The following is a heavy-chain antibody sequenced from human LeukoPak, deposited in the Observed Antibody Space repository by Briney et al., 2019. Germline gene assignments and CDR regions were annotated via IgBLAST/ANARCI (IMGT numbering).Heavy chain of an antibody. CDR3: ARRRSMYYDFWSGYRNTECYYMDV. Sequence: PSETLSLTCSVSGGSISSGVYYWTWIRQPPGKGLEWIGYISHSGSAYYNPSLNSRVTISVDRSKNQFSLNLSSVTAADTAVYYCARRRSMYYDFWSGYRNTECYYMDVWGKGTTVTVSS. CDR2: ISHSGSA. V-gene: IGHV4-30-2*01. CDR1: GGSISSGVYY. D-gene: IGHD3-3*01. J-gene: IGHJ6*03.